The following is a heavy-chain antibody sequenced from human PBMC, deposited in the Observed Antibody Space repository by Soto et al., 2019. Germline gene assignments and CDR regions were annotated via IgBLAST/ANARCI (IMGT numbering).Heavy chain of an antibody. CDR2: ISYDGSNK. CDR3: AKELGTRYYYYGLDG. D-gene: IGHD7-27*01. Sequence: WGSLRLSCAASGFTFSSYGMHWVRQAPGKGLECVAVISYDGSNKSYAGSVKGRFTISRDNSKHTLYLQRNSLRAEDTGVYYCAKELGTRYYYYGLDGWGQGTTVTVSS. CDR1: GFTFSSYG. J-gene: IGHJ6*02. V-gene: IGHV3-30*18.